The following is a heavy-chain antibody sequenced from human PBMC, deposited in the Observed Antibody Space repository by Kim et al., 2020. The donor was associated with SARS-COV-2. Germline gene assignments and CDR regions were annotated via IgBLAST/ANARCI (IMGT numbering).Heavy chain of an antibody. CDR1: GYSFTSYW. CDR2: IYPGDSDT. J-gene: IGHJ6*02. V-gene: IGHV5-51*01. Sequence: GESLKISCKGSGYSFTSYWIGWVRQMPGKGLEWMGIIYPGDSDTRYSPSFQGQVTISADKSISTAYLQWSSLKASDTAMYYCARPITMVRGVIQKGLYGMDVWGQGTTVTVSS. CDR3: ARPITMVRGVIQKGLYGMDV. D-gene: IGHD3-10*01.